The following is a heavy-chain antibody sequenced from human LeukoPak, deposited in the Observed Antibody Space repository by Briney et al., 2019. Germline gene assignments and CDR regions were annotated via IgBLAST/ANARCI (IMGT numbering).Heavy chain of an antibody. CDR1: GYTFTSYY. CDR2: IDPIGGST. V-gene: IGHV1-46*03. J-gene: IGHJ4*02. Sequence: ASVKVSCKASGYTFTSYYMHWVRQAPGQGLECIGIIDPIGGSTIYALKFQDRVTMTRHTSTSTVYMELSSLGSEDTAVSHCARDFTSSHDYWGQGTLVTVSS. CDR3: ARDFTSSHDY.